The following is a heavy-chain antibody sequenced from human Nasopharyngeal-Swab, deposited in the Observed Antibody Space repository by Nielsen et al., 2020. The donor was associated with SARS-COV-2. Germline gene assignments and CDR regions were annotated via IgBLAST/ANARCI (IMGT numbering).Heavy chain of an antibody. CDR3: ARAGYCSSTSCSDYYYYGMDV. Sequence: ASVKVSCKASGYTFTSYGISWVRQAPGQGLEWMGWISAYNGNTNYAQKLQGRVTMTTDTSTSTAYMELRSLRSDDTAGYYCARAGYCSSTSCSDYYYYGMDVWGQGTTVTVSS. V-gene: IGHV1-18*01. CDR2: ISAYNGNT. CDR1: GYTFTSYG. D-gene: IGHD2-2*01. J-gene: IGHJ6*02.